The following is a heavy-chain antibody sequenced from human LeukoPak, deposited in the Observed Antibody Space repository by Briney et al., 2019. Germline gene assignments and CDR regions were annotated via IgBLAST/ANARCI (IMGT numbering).Heavy chain of an antibody. CDR3: ASRKLGNDY. CDR2: IYYTGT. CDR1: GGSVTDYY. Sequence: PSETLSLTCTVSGGSVTDYYWSWIRQSPGKGLEWIGYIYYTGTSYNPSLKSRVTISADTSKNQFSLKLTSVTAADTAVYYCASRKLGNDYWGQGTLVTVSS. D-gene: IGHD7-27*01. J-gene: IGHJ4*02. V-gene: IGHV4-59*02.